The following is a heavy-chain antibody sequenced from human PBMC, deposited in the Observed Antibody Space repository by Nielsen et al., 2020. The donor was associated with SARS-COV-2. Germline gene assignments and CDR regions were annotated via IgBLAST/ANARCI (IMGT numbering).Heavy chain of an antibody. J-gene: IGHJ4*02. CDR3: ARFSRYYYDSSGYPANFDY. Sequence: SVKVSCKASGGTFSSYAISWVRQAPGQGLEWMGGIIPIFGTANYAQKFQGRVTITADKSTSTAYMELGSLRSEDTAVYYCARFSRYYYDSSGYPANFDYWGQGTLVTVSS. D-gene: IGHD3-22*01. CDR1: GGTFSSYA. CDR2: IIPIFGTA. V-gene: IGHV1-69*06.